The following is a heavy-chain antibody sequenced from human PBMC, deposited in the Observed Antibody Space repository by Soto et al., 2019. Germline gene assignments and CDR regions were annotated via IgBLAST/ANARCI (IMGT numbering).Heavy chain of an antibody. D-gene: IGHD3-3*01. CDR1: GGSISSSSFH. V-gene: IGHV4-39*02. J-gene: IGHJ6*02. CDR3: AREKVPLYDFWSGYYPGYYYGMDV. CDR2: IYYSGST. Sequence: PSETLSLTCTVSGGSISSSSFHWGWIRQPPGKGLEWIGSIYYSGSTYYSPSLKSRVTISVDTSKNQFSLKLSSVTAADTAVYYCAREKVPLYDFWSGYYPGYYYGMDVWGQGTTVTVSS.